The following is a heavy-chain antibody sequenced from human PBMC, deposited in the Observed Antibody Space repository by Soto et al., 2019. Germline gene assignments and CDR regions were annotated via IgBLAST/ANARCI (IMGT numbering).Heavy chain of an antibody. V-gene: IGHV4-59*11. CDR1: WGKINDLD. CDR3: ARDLVRDGYSIFDY. D-gene: IGHD5-18*01. CDR2: IYYSGST. Sequence: PRTVSWGKINDLDGRRIMQKAGKGLEWIGRIYYSGSTNYNPSLKSRVTISVDTSKNQFSLKLSSVTAADTAVYYCARDLVRDGYSIFDYWGQGTLVTVSS. J-gene: IGHJ4*02.